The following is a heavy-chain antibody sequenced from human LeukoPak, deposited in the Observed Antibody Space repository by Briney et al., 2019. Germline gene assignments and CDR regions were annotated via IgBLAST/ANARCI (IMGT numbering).Heavy chain of an antibody. Sequence: SETLSLTCTVSGGSISSSSYYWGWIRQPPGKGLEWIGSIYYSGSTYYNPSLKSRVTISVHTSKNQFSLKLSSVTAADTAVYYCAIFARYGDYVDYWGQGTLVTVSS. D-gene: IGHD4-17*01. CDR3: AIFARYGDYVDY. CDR2: IYYSGST. J-gene: IGHJ4*02. CDR1: GGSISSSSYY. V-gene: IGHV4-39*01.